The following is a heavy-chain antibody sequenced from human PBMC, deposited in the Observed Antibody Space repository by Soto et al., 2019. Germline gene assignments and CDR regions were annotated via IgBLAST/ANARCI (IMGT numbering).Heavy chain of an antibody. CDR3: AKESGGSSSSKPFDY. V-gene: IGHV3-23*01. J-gene: IGHJ4*02. CDR2: ISGSGGST. Sequence: GGSLRLSCAASGFTFSSYAMSWVRQAPGKGLEWVSAISGSGGSTYYADSVKGRFTISRDNSKNTLFLQMNGLRAEDTAVYYCAKESGGSSSSKPFDYWGQGTLVTV. D-gene: IGHD6-6*01. CDR1: GFTFSSYA.